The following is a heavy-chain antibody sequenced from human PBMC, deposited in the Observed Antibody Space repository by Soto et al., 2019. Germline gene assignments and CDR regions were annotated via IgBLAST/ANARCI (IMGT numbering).Heavy chain of an antibody. CDR1: GGSISSGGYY. CDR2: IYASGAT. Sequence: SETLSLTCTVSGGSISSGGYYWSWIRQPPGGTLEWIGYIYASGATTYNPSLESRVTMSVDMPNNEFSLELTSLTAADTAVYYCARSHSFDGSIYHYYFDFWGQGTLVTSPQ. V-gene: IGHV4-61*08. J-gene: IGHJ4*02. D-gene: IGHD3-10*01. CDR3: ARSHSFDGSIYHYYFDF.